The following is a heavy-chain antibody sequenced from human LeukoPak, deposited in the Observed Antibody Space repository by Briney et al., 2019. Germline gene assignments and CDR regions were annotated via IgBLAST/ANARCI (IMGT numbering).Heavy chain of an antibody. CDR3: ARDGDSSSWYGDYYYYMDV. Sequence: GGSLRLSCAASGFTFSAYAIHWVRQAPGKGLEWVAFISYDGSSKYYADSVKGRFTISRDNSKNTLYLQMNSLRAEDTAVYYCARDGDSSSWYGDYYYYMDVWGKGTTVTVSS. D-gene: IGHD6-13*01. V-gene: IGHV3-30-3*01. CDR1: GFTFSAYA. J-gene: IGHJ6*03. CDR2: ISYDGSSK.